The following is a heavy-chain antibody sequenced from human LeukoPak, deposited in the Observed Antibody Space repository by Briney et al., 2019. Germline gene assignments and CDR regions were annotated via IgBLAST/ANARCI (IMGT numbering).Heavy chain of an antibody. V-gene: IGHV3-23*01. CDR2: ISGSGGST. Sequence: GGSLRLSCAASGFTFSSYSMNWVRQAPGKGLEWVSAISGSGGSTYYADSVKGRFTISRDNSKNTLYLQMNSLRAEDTAVYYCAKDLRVYCSGGSCYNFDYWGQGTLVTVSS. D-gene: IGHD2-15*01. CDR3: AKDLRVYCSGGSCYNFDY. J-gene: IGHJ4*02. CDR1: GFTFSSYS.